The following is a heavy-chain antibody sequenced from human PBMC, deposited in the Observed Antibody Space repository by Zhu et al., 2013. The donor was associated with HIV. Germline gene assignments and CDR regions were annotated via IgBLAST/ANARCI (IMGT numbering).Heavy chain of an antibody. D-gene: IGHD2-2*01. CDR1: GGTFSSYA. J-gene: IGHJ6*01. CDR3: ASPGPAAAPYYYYGMDV. V-gene: IGHV1-69*01. Sequence: QVQLVQSGAEVKKPGSSVKVSCKASGGTFSSYAISWVRQAPGQGLEWMGGIIPIFGTANYAQKFQGRVTITADESTSTAYMELSSLRSEDTAVYYCASPGPAAAPYYYYGMDVWGPRGPRVTRLL. CDR2: IIPIFGTA.